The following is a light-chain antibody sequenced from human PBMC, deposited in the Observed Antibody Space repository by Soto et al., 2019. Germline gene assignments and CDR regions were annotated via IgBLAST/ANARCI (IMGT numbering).Light chain of an antibody. CDR1: SSDVGGYKY. CDR2: DVS. Sequence: QSALTQPASVSGSPGQSITISCTGTSSDVGGYKYVSWYQQDPGKAPKLMIYDVSNRPSGVSNRFSGSKSGNTASLTISGLQAEDEADYYCSSYTSSTTPVVFGGGTQLTVL. J-gene: IGLJ2*01. V-gene: IGLV2-14*01. CDR3: SSYTSSTTPVV.